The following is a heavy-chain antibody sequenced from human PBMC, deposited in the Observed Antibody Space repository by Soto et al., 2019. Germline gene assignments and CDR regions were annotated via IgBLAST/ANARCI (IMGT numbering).Heavy chain of an antibody. D-gene: IGHD3-10*01. Sequence: QVQLVQSGAEVKKPGSSVKVSCKASGGTFSSYAISWVRQAPGQGLEWMGGIIPIFGTANYAQKFQGRVTITADESTSTAYMELSSLRSEDTAVYYCARGELLWFGELFRDYYGMDVWGQGTTVTVSS. CDR2: IIPIFGTA. CDR3: ARGELLWFGELFRDYYGMDV. V-gene: IGHV1-69*01. CDR1: GGTFSSYA. J-gene: IGHJ6*02.